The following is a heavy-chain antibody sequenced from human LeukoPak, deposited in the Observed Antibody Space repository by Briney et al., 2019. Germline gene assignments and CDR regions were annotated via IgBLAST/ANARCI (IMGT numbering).Heavy chain of an antibody. CDR1: GGSISSYY. Sequence: SETLSLTCTVSGGSISSYYWSWVRQPPGKGLEWIGYIYYSGSTNYNPSLKSRVTISVDTSKNQFSLKLSSVTAADTAVYYCARHGGYCSSTSCYGWFDYWGQGTLVTVSS. V-gene: IGHV4-59*08. D-gene: IGHD2-2*01. J-gene: IGHJ4*02. CDR2: IYYSGST. CDR3: ARHGGYCSSTSCYGWFDY.